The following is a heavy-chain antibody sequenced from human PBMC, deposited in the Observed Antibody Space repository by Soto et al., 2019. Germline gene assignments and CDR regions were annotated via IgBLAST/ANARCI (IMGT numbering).Heavy chain of an antibody. J-gene: IGHJ4*02. CDR1: GFTFDDYA. Sequence: GGSLRLSCAASGFTFDDYAMHWVRQAPGKGLEWVSLISWDGGSTYYADSVKGRFTISRDNSKNSLYLQMNSLRAEDTALYYCAKDISGDYYDSSGYFDYWGQGTLVTVSS. D-gene: IGHD3-22*01. CDR3: AKDISGDYYDSSGYFDY. CDR2: ISWDGGST. V-gene: IGHV3-43D*03.